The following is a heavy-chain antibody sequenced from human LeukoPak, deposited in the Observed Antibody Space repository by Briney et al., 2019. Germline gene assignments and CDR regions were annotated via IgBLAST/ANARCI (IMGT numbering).Heavy chain of an antibody. V-gene: IGHV3-9*03. CDR1: GFTLDDYA. CDR2: ISWNSGSI. J-gene: IGHJ4*02. Sequence: GGSLRLSCAASGFTLDDYAMHWVRQAPGRGLEWLSGISWNSGSIAYADSVKGRFTISRDNAKNSLYLQMSSLRAEDMALYYCAKGGGSRYGYYFDYWGQGTLVTVSS. CDR3: AKGGGSRYGYYFDY. D-gene: IGHD5-18*01.